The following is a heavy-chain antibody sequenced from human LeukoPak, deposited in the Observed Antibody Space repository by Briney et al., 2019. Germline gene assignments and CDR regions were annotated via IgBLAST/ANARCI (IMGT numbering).Heavy chain of an antibody. CDR1: GGSISSGYYY. J-gene: IGHJ2*01. V-gene: IGHV4-61*02. D-gene: IGHD4-17*01. CDR2: IYTTGST. CDR3: ARDGPTAYFGL. Sequence: TLSLTCTVSGGSISSGYYYWSWIRQPAGKGLEWIGRIYTTGSTNYNPSLKSRVTISIDTSKNQFSLKLSSVTAADTAVYYCARDGPTAYFGLWGRGALVTVSS.